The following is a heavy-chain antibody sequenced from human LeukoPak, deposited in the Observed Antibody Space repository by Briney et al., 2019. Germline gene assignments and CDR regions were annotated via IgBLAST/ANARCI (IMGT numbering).Heavy chain of an antibody. Sequence: PGGSLRLSCGAPDSNIGTYAVTWVRQVPGKGLEWVSGMSGGGLSTYYARSVKGRFTISRDTSKNTFYLQMNSLRAEDTAVYYCARDLEPGLVLGGYCSGGSCYSGAFDIWGQGTIVTVSS. CDR1: DSNIGTYA. V-gene: IGHV3-23*01. J-gene: IGHJ3*02. D-gene: IGHD2-15*01. CDR3: ARDLEPGLVLGGYCSGGSCYSGAFDI. CDR2: MSGGGLST.